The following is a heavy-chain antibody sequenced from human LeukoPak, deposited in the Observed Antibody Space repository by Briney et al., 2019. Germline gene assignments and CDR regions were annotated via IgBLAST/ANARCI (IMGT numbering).Heavy chain of an antibody. CDR3: ASLSVGVLPIATFDY. D-gene: IGHD2-21*01. Sequence: GGSLRLSCEASGFTFNTYSMNWARQAPGKGLEWVSSIDSSGGYMFYADSVKGRFIISRDNAKDSLYLQTNSLRAEDTAVYYCASLSVGVLPIATFDYWGQGTLVTVSS. J-gene: IGHJ4*02. V-gene: IGHV3-21*06. CDR1: GFTFNTYS. CDR2: IDSSGGYM.